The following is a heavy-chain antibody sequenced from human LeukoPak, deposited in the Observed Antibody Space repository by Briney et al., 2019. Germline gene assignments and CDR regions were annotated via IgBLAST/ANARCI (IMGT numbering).Heavy chain of an antibody. J-gene: IGHJ4*02. Sequence: GGSLRLSCTASGFTFGDYAMSWVRQAPGKGLEWVANIKQDESEKYYVDSVKGRFTISRDNAKNSLFLHMNSLRAEDTAVYYCARDQGTYYYGSGSYEDYWGQGTLVTVSS. CDR3: ARDQGTYYYGSGSYEDY. CDR2: IKQDESEK. D-gene: IGHD3-10*01. V-gene: IGHV3-7*01. CDR1: GFTFGDYA.